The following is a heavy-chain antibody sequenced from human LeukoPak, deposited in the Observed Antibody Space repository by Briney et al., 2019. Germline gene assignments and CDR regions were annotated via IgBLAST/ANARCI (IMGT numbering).Heavy chain of an antibody. CDR3: ARGGSYHGSGWTYYYYYMDV. D-gene: IGHD6-19*01. CDR2: INAGNGNT. CDR1: GYTFTSYA. J-gene: IGHJ6*03. Sequence: ASVKVSCKASGYTFTSYAMHWVRQAPGQRLEWMGWINAGNGNTKYSQEFQGRVTITRDTSASTAYMELSSLRSEDMAVYYCARGGSYHGSGWTYYYYYMDVWGKGTTVTVSS. V-gene: IGHV1-3*03.